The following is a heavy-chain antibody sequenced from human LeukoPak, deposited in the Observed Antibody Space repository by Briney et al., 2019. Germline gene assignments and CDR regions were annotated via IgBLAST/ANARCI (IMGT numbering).Heavy chain of an antibody. D-gene: IGHD1-26*01. CDR1: GFTFSSYG. J-gene: IGHJ4*02. CDR3: ARDHRWELALFDY. Sequence: GGSLRLSCAASGFTFSSYGMHWVRQAPGKGLEWVAVISYDGSNKYYADSVKGRFTISRDNAKNSLYLQMNSLRAEDTAVYYCARDHRWELALFDYWGQGTLVTVSS. CDR2: ISYDGSNK. V-gene: IGHV3-30*03.